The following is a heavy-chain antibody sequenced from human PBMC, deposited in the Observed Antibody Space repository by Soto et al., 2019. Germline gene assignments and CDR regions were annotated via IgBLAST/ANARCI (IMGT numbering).Heavy chain of an antibody. CDR1: GGTFSSYA. CDR3: ARADPPRYCSSTSCPGAVYYYYGMDV. CDR2: IIPIFGTA. V-gene: IGHV1-69*13. D-gene: IGHD2-2*01. J-gene: IGHJ6*02. Sequence: SVKVSCKASGGTFSSYAISWVRQAPGQGLEWMGGIIPIFGTANYAQKFQGRVTITADESTSTAYMELSSLRSEDTAVYYCARADPPRYCSSTSCPGAVYYYYGMDVWGQGTXVTVSS.